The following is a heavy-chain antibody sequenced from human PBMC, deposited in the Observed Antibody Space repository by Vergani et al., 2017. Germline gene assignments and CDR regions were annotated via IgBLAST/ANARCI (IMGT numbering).Heavy chain of an antibody. J-gene: IGHJ6*02. D-gene: IGHD2-21*02. CDR1: GGSISSSSYY. Sequence: QLQLQESGPGLVKPSETLSLTCTVSGGSISSSSYYWGWIRQAPGKGLEWIGSIYYSGSTYYNPSLKSRVTISVDTSKNQFSLKLSSVTAADTAVYYCARHLAYCGGDCYPYYYGMDVWGQXP. V-gene: IGHV4-39*01. CDR2: IYYSGST. CDR3: ARHLAYCGGDCYPYYYGMDV.